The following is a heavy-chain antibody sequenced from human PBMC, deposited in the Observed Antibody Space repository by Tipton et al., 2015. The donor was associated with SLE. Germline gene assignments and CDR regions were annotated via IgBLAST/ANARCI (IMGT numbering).Heavy chain of an antibody. CDR1: GYSIRSGYY. CDR2: FYHSGST. D-gene: IGHD2-21*01. Sequence: TLSLTCNVSGYSIRSGYYWGWIRQPPGKGLEWIGSFYHSGSTYYNPSLKSRVTISVDTSKNQFSLKLSSVTAADTAVYYCAVNVVVKVQIDYWGQGALVTVSS. V-gene: IGHV4-38-2*02. J-gene: IGHJ4*02. CDR3: AVNVVVKVQIDY.